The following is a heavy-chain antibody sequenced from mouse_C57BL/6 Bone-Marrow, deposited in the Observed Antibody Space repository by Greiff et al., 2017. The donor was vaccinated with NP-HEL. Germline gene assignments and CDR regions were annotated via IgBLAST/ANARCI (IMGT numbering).Heavy chain of an antibody. Sequence: LQESGAELARPGASVKLSCKASGYTFTSYGISWVKQRTGQGLEWIGEIYPRSGNTYYNEKFKGKATLTADKSSSTAYMELRSLTSEDSAVYFCARDWDGYLYYFDYWGQGTTLTVSS. V-gene: IGHV1-81*01. CDR2: IYPRSGNT. D-gene: IGHD2-3*01. J-gene: IGHJ2*01. CDR1: GYTFTSYG. CDR3: ARDWDGYLYYFDY.